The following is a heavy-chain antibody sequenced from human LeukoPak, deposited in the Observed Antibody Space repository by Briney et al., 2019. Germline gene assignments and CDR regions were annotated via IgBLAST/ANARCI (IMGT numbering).Heavy chain of an antibody. CDR1: GFTFSNYD. CDR2: IWYDGTNK. J-gene: IGHJ4*02. D-gene: IGHD1-26*01. CDR3: ARGVGGSYLFDY. Sequence: GGSLRLSCAASGFTFSNYDMHWVRQAPGKGLEWVAVIWYDGTNKYYADSEKGRFTISRDNSKNTLYLQMNSLRAEDTAVYYCARGVGGSYLFDYWGQGTLVTVSS. V-gene: IGHV3-33*01.